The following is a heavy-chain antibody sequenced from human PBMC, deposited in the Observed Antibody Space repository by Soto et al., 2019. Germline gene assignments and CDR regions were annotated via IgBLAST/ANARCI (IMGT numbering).Heavy chain of an antibody. V-gene: IGHV4-30-4*01. Sequence: TSETLSLTCTVSGGSISSGDYYWSWIRQPPGKGLEWIGYIYYSGSTYYNPSLKSRVTISVDTSKNQFSLKLSSVTAADTAVYYCAREGEMTTVTTWSYYYYGMDVWGQGTTVTVSS. CDR2: IYYSGST. D-gene: IGHD4-4*01. J-gene: IGHJ6*02. CDR1: GGSISSGDYY. CDR3: AREGEMTTVTTWSYYYYGMDV.